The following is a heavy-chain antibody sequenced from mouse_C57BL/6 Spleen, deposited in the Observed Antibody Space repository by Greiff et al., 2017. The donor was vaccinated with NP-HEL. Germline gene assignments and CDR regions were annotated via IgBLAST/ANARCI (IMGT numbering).Heavy chain of an antibody. CDR1: GYSITSGYY. V-gene: IGHV3-6*01. CDR2: ISYDGSN. Sequence: VQLKESGPGLVKPSQSLSLTCSVTGYSITSGYYWNWIRQFPGNKLEWMGYISYDGSNNYNPSLKNRISITRDTSKNQFFLKLNSVTTEDTATCYCARGWYFYAMDYWGQGTSVTVSS. J-gene: IGHJ4*01. CDR3: ARGWYFYAMDY. D-gene: IGHD3-3*01.